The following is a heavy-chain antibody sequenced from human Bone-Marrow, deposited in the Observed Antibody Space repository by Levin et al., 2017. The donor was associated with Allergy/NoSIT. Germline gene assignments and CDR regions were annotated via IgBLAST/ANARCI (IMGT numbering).Heavy chain of an antibody. J-gene: IGHJ6*02. CDR1: GFTFSNYA. V-gene: IGHV3-23*01. CDR2: ISGSGGST. CDR3: AKMGGAYYYYAMDV. Sequence: GGSLRLSCAASGFTFSNYAMSWVRQAPGKGLEWVSAISGSGGSTYYADSVKGRFTISRDNSKNTLYLQMNSLRAEDTAIYYCAKMGGAYYYYAMDVWGQGTTVTVSS. D-gene: IGHD2-15*01.